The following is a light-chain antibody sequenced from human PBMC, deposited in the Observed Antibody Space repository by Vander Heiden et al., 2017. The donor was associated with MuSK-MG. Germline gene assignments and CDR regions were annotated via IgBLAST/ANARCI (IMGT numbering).Light chain of an antibody. J-gene: IGKJ2*01. CDR1: QSISSY. V-gene: IGKV1-39*01. Sequence: SVGDRVTITCRASQSISSYLNRYQQKPGKAPKLLIYAASSFQSGVPSRFSGSGSGTDFTLTISRLQPEAFATYYCQQSYSTPYTFGQGTKLEIK. CDR2: AAS. CDR3: QQSYSTPYT.